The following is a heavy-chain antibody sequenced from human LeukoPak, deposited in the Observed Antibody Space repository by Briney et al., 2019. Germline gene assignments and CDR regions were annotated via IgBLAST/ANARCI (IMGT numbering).Heavy chain of an antibody. CDR3: ARDLYDYYGSGSYSGY. D-gene: IGHD3-10*01. CDR2: INWNGGST. Sequence: PGGSLRLSCAASGFTFDDYGMSWVRQAPGKGLEWVSGINWNGGSTGYADSVKGRFTISRDNAKNPLYLQMNSLRAEDTALYYCARDLYDYYGSGSYSGYWGQGTLVTVSS. CDR1: GFTFDDYG. V-gene: IGHV3-20*04. J-gene: IGHJ4*02.